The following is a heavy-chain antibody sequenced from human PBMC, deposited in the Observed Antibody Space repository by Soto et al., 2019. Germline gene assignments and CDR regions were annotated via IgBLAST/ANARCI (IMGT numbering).Heavy chain of an antibody. CDR2: ISYDGSNK. V-gene: IGHV3-30*04. D-gene: IGHD2-8*02. J-gene: IGHJ4*02. CDR1: GFTFSSYA. CDR3: ARVLGCPKGY. Sequence: GGSLRLSCAASGFTFSSYAMHWVRQAPGKGLEWVAVISYDGSNKYYADSVKGRFTISRDNSKNTLYLQMNSLRAEDTAVYYCARVLGCPKGYWGQGTLVTVSS.